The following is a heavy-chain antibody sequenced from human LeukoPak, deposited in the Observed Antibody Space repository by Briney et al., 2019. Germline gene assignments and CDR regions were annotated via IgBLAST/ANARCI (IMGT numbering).Heavy chain of an antibody. CDR3: AKGVVPAATRGYNWFDP. Sequence: GGSLRLSCAASGFTFSSYAMSWVRQAPGKGLEWVSAFSGSGGSTYYADSVKGRFTISRDNSKNTLYLQMNSLRAEDTAVYYCAKGVVPAATRGYNWFDPWGQGTLVTVSS. J-gene: IGHJ5*02. D-gene: IGHD2-2*01. V-gene: IGHV3-23*01. CDR2: FSGSGGST. CDR1: GFTFSSYA.